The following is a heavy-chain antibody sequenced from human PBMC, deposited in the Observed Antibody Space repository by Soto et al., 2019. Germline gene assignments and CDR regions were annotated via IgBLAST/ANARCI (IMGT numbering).Heavy chain of an antibody. V-gene: IGHV3-30*18. D-gene: IGHD3-16*01. CDR2: ISYDGNYI. CDR3: AKGILSATIGPYAMDV. CDR1: GFAFSSYA. J-gene: IGHJ6*02. Sequence: PGGSLSLSCEASGFAFSSYAMHWVRQAPGKGLEWVGVISYDGNYIYYADSVKGRFTVSRDNSKNTLYVQVNSLRPEDTAVYYCAKGILSATIGPYAMDVWGQGTTVTVSS.